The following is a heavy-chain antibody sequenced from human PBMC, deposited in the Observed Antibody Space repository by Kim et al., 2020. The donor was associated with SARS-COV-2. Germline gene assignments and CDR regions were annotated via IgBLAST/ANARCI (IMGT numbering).Heavy chain of an antibody. Sequence: GGSLRLSCATSTFTFSAYDMNWVRQPPGKGLEWLSFITKTSTTIYYADSVRGRFTISRDNAKNSLYLQMNSLRDEDTAVYYCVRDRMGGAFDIWGQGTMVTVSS. CDR2: ITKTSTTI. V-gene: IGHV3-48*02. CDR1: TFTFSAYD. D-gene: IGHD3-16*01. J-gene: IGHJ3*02. CDR3: VRDRMGGAFDI.